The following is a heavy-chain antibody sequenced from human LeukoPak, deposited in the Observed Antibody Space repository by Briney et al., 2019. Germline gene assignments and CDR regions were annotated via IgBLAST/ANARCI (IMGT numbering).Heavy chain of an antibody. D-gene: IGHD3-10*01. CDR1: GFTFTSYA. J-gene: IGHJ5*02. CDR2: ISYSGGTT. V-gene: IGHV3-23*01. CDR3: ALLWFGEPT. Sequence: GGSLRLSCASSGFTFTSYAVSWVRQAPGKGLEWVSTISYSGGTTYHTDSVKGRFTISRDISKNTVYLQMNSLRAEDTAVYYCALLWFGEPTWGQGTLVTVSS.